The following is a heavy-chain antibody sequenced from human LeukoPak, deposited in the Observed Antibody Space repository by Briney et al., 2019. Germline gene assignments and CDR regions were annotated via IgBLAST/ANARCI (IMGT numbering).Heavy chain of an antibody. V-gene: IGHV7-4-1*02. CDR2: LNTNTGDP. Sequence: ASVKVSCKASGYTFKTYAMIWVRQAPGQGLEWMGWLNTNTGDPTYAQGFTGRFVFSLDTSVSTAYLEISDLKAEDTAVYYRARDYYFYMDVWGEGTTVTVSS. CDR1: GYTFKTYA. CDR3: ARDYYFYMDV. J-gene: IGHJ6*03.